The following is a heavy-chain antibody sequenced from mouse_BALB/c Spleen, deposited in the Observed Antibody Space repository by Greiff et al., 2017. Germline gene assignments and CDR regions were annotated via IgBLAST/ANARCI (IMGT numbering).Heavy chain of an antibody. CDR3: ARDRRGYAMDY. CDR2: IWGDGST. Sequence: VKVEESGPGLVAPSQSLSITCTVSGFSLTGYGVNWVRQPPGKGLEWLGMIWGDGSTDYNSALKSRLSIIKDNSKSQVVLKMNSLQTDDTARYYCARDRRGYAMDYWGQGTSVTVSS. CDR1: GFSLTGYG. V-gene: IGHV2-6-7*01. J-gene: IGHJ4*01.